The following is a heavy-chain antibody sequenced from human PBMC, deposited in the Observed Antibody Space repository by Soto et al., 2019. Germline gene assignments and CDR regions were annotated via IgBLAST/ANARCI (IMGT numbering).Heavy chain of an antibody. CDR3: ARVAPYSSSSGVGVDP. J-gene: IGHJ5*02. V-gene: IGHV1-46*01. CDR2: INPSGGST. CDR1: GYTFTRHH. Sequence: SVEGSFKGSGYTFTRHHIHWVGQAPGQGLEWMGIINPSGGSTSYAQKFQGRVTMTRDTSTSTVYMELSSLRSEDTAVYYCARVAPYSSSSGVGVDPWGQGTLVTVSS. D-gene: IGHD6-6*01.